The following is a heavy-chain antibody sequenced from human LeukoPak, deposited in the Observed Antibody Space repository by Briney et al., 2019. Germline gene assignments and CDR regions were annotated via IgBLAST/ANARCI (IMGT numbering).Heavy chain of an antibody. D-gene: IGHD2-15*01. V-gene: IGHV1-69*13. CDR1: GYTFTSYG. CDR2: IIPIFGTA. J-gene: IGHJ4*02. Sequence: GASVKVSCKASGYTFTSYGISWVRQAPGQGLEWMGGIIPIFGTANYAQKFQGRVTITADESTSTAYMELSSLRSEDTAVYYCARDGGRDIRYCSGGSCYHYWGQGTLVTVSS. CDR3: ARDGGRDIRYCSGGSCYHY.